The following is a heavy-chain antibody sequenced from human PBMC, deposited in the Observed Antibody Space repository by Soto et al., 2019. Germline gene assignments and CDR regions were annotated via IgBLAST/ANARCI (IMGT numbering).Heavy chain of an antibody. Sequence: QVQLVQSGDEVKKPGASVKVSCKASGYTFTNYGISWVRQAPGQGLEWMGWISPYNGNTKYPQKLQGRVTMTTDTSTRTSYMELRSLRSDDTAVYFCARDGDRCISTRRSPWPDTHFDLWGRGTLVTVSS. V-gene: IGHV1-18*01. CDR2: ISPYNGNT. D-gene: IGHD2-2*01. J-gene: IGHJ2*01. CDR3: ARDGDRCISTRRSPWPDTHFDL. CDR1: GYTFTNYG.